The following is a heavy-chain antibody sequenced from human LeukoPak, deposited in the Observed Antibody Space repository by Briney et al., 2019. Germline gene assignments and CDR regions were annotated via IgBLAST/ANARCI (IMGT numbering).Heavy chain of an antibody. Sequence: SETLSLTCAVYGGSFSDYYWSWVRQPPGKGLEWIGEINHSGSTTYNPSLKSRVTISVDTSKNQFSLKLSSVTAADTAVYYCARGGSYFRRWFDPWGQGTLVTVSS. J-gene: IGHJ5*02. D-gene: IGHD3-10*02. CDR1: GGSFSDYY. V-gene: IGHV4-34*01. CDR2: INHSGST. CDR3: ARGGSYFRRWFDP.